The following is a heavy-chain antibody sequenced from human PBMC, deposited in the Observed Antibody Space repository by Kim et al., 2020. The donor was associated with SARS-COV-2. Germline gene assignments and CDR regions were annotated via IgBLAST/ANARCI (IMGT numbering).Heavy chain of an antibody. D-gene: IGHD3-3*01. V-gene: IGHV4-39*01. J-gene: IGHJ3*02. CDR2: IYYSGNT. Sequence: SETLSLTCTVSGGSISSSSYYWGWIRQPPGKGLEWIGSIYYSGNTYYNPSLKSRVTISVDTSKNQFSLKLSSVTAADTAVYYCARPYDFWSGPYGGDAFDIWGQGTMVTVSS. CDR1: GGSISSSSYY. CDR3: ARPYDFWSGPYGGDAFDI.